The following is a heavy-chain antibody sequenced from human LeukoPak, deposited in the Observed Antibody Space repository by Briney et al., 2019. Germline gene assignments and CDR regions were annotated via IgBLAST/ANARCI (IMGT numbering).Heavy chain of an antibody. CDR1: GFTVSTNC. Sequence: GGSLRLSCAASGFTVSTNCMTWVRQAPGKGLEWVSTIYSGGTTYYADSVMGRFTISRHNSRNTLYLQMSSLRAEDTAVYYCARVDTVMAYYFDLWGQGTLVTASS. CDR2: IYSGGTT. V-gene: IGHV3-53*04. J-gene: IGHJ4*02. CDR3: ARVDTVMAYYFDL. D-gene: IGHD5-18*01.